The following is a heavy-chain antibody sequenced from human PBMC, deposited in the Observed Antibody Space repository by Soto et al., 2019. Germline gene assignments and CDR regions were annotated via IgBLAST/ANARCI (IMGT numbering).Heavy chain of an antibody. CDR2: IYYSGST. Sequence: QVQLQESGPGLVKPSQTLSLTCTVSGGSISSGGYYWSWIRQHPGKGLEWIGYIYYSGSTYYNPSLKSRVTISVDTSKNQFSLKLSSVTAADTAVYYCARTRRFGITMVREVTKYYFDYWGQGTLVTVSS. V-gene: IGHV4-31*03. D-gene: IGHD3-10*01. CDR3: ARTRRFGITMVREVTKYYFDY. CDR1: GGSISSGGYY. J-gene: IGHJ4*02.